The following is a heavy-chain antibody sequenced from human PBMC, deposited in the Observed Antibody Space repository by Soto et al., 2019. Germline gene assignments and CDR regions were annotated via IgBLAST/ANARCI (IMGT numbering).Heavy chain of an antibody. V-gene: IGHV1-69*06. D-gene: IGHD2-15*01. CDR2: IIPIFGTA. Sequence: QVQLVQSGAEVKKPGSSVKVSCKASGGTFSSYAISWVRQAPGQGLEWMGGIIPIFGTANYAQKFQGRVTITADKSPSTAYMELSSLRSEDTAVYYCARGYCSGGSCYEGAYFQHWGQGTLVTVSS. CDR3: ARGYCSGGSCYEGAYFQH. J-gene: IGHJ1*01. CDR1: GGTFSSYA.